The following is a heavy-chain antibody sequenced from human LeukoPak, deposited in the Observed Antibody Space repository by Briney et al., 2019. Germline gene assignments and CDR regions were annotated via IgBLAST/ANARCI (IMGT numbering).Heavy chain of an antibody. CDR3: TRDEDEELVRDY. Sequence: GGSLRLSCAASGFIFSRSTMNWVRQAPGKGLEWVSSISSTTTYIYYADSVKGRFTISRDNAKRSLYLQMNSLRADDTAVYYCTRDEDEELVRDYWGQGTLVTVSS. J-gene: IGHJ4*02. CDR1: GFIFSRST. V-gene: IGHV3-21*01. CDR2: ISSTTTYI. D-gene: IGHD6-13*01.